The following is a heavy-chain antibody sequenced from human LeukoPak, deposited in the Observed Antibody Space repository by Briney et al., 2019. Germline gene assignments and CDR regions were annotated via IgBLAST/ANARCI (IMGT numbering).Heavy chain of an antibody. J-gene: IGHJ4*02. CDR1: GGTFSSYA. Sequence: SVKVSCKASGGTFSSYAISWVRQAPGQGLEWMGRIIPIFSTANYAQKFQGRVTITTDESTSTAYMELSSLRSEDTAVYYCARERGSDTLDYWGQGTLVTVSS. CDR3: ARERGSDTLDY. CDR2: IIPIFSTA. D-gene: IGHD5-18*01. V-gene: IGHV1-69*05.